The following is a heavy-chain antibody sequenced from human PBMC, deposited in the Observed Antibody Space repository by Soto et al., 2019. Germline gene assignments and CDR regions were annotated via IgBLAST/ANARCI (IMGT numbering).Heavy chain of an antibody. J-gene: IGHJ4*02. CDR1: DGSLTGYY. CDR2: VYYTGST. CDR3: ARSVPPRWLQFGY. V-gene: IGHV4-59*01. D-gene: IGHD6-19*01. Sequence: QVQLQEAGPGLVKPSETLSLTCTVSDGSLTGYYWSWIRQPPGKGLEWIGYVYYTGSTTYKPSLKSRVTMSVDSSKNQFSLRLSSVTAADTAIYYCARSVPPRWLQFGYWGQGSLVTVSS.